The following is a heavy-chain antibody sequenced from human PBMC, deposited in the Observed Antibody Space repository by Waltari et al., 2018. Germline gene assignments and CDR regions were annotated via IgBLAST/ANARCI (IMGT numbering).Heavy chain of an antibody. CDR3: ATHKLGISQHYYHMGA. CDR2: IIPIFGIP. CDR1: GGPFGGYG. Sequence: VQLVQSGAEVRTPGSSVKVSCKASGGPFGGYGICWVRLVPGQRLEWLGVIIPIFGIPDYSQKFQDRLTITADESTSTAFMELSSLTSEDTAIYFCATHKLGISQHYYHMGAWGKGTTVAISS. V-gene: IGHV1-69*12. J-gene: IGHJ6*03. D-gene: IGHD7-27*01.